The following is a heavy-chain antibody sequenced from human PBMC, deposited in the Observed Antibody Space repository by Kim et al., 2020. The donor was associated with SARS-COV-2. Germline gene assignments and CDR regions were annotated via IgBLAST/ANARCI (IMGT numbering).Heavy chain of an antibody. D-gene: IGHD1-1*01. J-gene: IGHJ4*02. CDR3: ARCNSCRGDY. Sequence: GGSLRLSCAASGFIFSNYGMHWVRQAPGKGLEWVAIIWYNGGNKYYADFVNGRFTVSRDNSKNTVSLQMNILSDEDTAEYYCARCNSCRGDYWGQG. CDR2: IWYNGGNK. V-gene: IGHV3-33*01. CDR1: GFIFSNYG.